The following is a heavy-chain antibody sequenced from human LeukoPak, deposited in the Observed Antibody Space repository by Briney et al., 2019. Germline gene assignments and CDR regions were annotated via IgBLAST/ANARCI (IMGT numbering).Heavy chain of an antibody. CDR2: INKDGSEQ. Sequence: GGSLRLSCAASGFTFSSHWMTWVRQAPGKGPEWVASINKDGSEQYYVDSVKGRFTISRDNAKNSLYLQMNSLRAEDTAVYYCARVIAAAGSDYWGQGTLVTVSS. J-gene: IGHJ4*02. D-gene: IGHD6-13*01. V-gene: IGHV3-7*01. CDR1: GFTFSSHW. CDR3: ARVIAAAGSDY.